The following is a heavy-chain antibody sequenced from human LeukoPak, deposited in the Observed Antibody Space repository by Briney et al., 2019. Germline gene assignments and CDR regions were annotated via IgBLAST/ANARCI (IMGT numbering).Heavy chain of an antibody. CDR2: IYYSGST. D-gene: IGHD3-10*01. V-gene: IGHV4-59*08. J-gene: IGHJ3*02. CDR1: GGSISRYY. CDR3: ARRVTMVRGVILDAFDI. Sequence: SETLSLTCTVSGGSISRYYWSWIRQPPGKGLEWIGYIYYSGSTNYNPSLKSRVTISVDTSKNQFSLKLSSVTAADTAVYYCARRVTMVRGVILDAFDIWGQGTMVTVSS.